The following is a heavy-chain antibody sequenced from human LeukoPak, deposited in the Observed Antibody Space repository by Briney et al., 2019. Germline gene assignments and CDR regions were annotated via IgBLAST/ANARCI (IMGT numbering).Heavy chain of an antibody. J-gene: IGHJ5*02. CDR2: IIPILEIA. CDR3: ARAGVRYYYDSSGYYSNWFDP. CDR1: GGTFSNYA. D-gene: IGHD3-22*01. Sequence: SVKVSCKASGGTFSNYAISWVRQAPGQGLEWMGRIIPILEIANYAQKFQGRVTITADKSTSTAYMELSSLRSEDTAVYYCARAGVRYYYDSSGYYSNWFDPWGQGTLVTVSS. V-gene: IGHV1-69*04.